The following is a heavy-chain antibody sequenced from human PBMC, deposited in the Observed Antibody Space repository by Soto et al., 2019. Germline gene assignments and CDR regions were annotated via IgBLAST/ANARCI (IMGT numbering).Heavy chain of an antibody. CDR3: ARDKGNCISTSCPVGVWFDP. J-gene: IGHJ5*02. Sequence: GGSLRLSCAASGFTFSSYGMHWVRQAPGKGLEWVALISYDGSNKYYAVSLKGRFTISRDNAKNSLFFQMNSLRAGDTAVYYCARDKGNCISTSCPVGVWFDPWGQGTLVTVSS. CDR1: GFTFSSYG. V-gene: IGHV3-30*03. D-gene: IGHD2-2*01. CDR2: ISYDGSNK.